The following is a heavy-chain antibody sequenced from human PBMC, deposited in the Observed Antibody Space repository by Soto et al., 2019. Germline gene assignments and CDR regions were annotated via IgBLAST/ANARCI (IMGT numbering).Heavy chain of an antibody. Sequence: QVQLQESGPGLVKPSGTLSLTCAVSGGSISSSNWWSWVRPPPGKGLEWIGESYHSGSTNYNRALKSRVAISVDNSKNQFSLKLSSVTAADRGVYYWARAQPIPVAGTLGRVYWGQGTLVTFSS. CDR2: SYHSGST. J-gene: IGHJ4*02. D-gene: IGHD6-19*01. CDR3: ARAQPIPVAGTLGRVY. CDR1: GGSISSSNW. V-gene: IGHV4-4*02.